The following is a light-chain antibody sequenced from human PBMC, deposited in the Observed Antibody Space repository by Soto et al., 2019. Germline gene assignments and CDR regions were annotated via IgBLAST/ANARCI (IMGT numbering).Light chain of an antibody. V-gene: IGKV1-9*01. CDR2: AAS. CDR1: QGISSY. J-gene: IGKJ2*01. Sequence: DIQLTQSPSFLSASVGDRVTITCRASQGISSYVAWYQQKPGKVPKALIYAASTLQSGVPSRFSGSGSGTEFTLTSSSLQPEDFATYYCQQLNSYPYTFGQGTKLEIK. CDR3: QQLNSYPYT.